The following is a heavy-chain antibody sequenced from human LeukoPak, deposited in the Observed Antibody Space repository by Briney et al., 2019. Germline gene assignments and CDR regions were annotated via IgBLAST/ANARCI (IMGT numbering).Heavy chain of an antibody. CDR3: AKCMSATGVCLNFDS. V-gene: IGHV3-23*01. CDR1: GFTFLNYA. CDR2: ISGRDDTTYYTDSPEGST. J-gene: IGHJ4*02. Sequence: GGSLRLSCEASGFTFLNYAMSWVRQAPGKGLQWVSGISGRDDTTYYTDSPEGSTYYTNSAEGRFTISRDNSKNTVYLQINSLGVEDTAVYYCAKCMSATGVCLNFDSWGQGILVTVSS. D-gene: IGHD2-21*02.